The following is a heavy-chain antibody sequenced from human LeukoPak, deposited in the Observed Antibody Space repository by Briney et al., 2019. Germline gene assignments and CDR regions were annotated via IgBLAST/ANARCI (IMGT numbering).Heavy chain of an antibody. CDR1: GGSISGYY. J-gene: IGHJ4*02. CDR2: IYYSGST. CDR3: ARGLLVGNTGYYFDY. D-gene: IGHD1-26*01. V-gene: IGHV4-59*01. Sequence: SETLSLTCTVSGGSISGYYWTWIRQPPGKGLEWIGYIYYSGSTNYHPSLKSRVTLSVDTSKKQFSLKLSSVTAAVTAVYYCARGLLVGNTGYYFDYWGQGTLVTVSS.